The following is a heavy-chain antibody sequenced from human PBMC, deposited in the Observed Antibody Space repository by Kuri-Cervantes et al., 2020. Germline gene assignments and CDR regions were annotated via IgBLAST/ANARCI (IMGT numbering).Heavy chain of an antibody. V-gene: IGHV1-69*13. CDR1: GGTFSSYA. J-gene: IGHJ4*02. D-gene: IGHD6-13*01. CDR3: ARDLHIAAAGGDY. CDR2: IIPIFGTA. Sequence: SVKVSCKASGGTFSSYAISRVRQAPGQGLEWMGGIIPIFGTANYAQKFQGRVTITADESTSTAYMELSSLRSEDTAVYYCARDLHIAAAGGDYWGQGTLVTVSS.